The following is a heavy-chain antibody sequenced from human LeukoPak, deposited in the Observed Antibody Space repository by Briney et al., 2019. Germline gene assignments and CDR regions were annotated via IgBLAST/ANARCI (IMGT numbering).Heavy chain of an antibody. D-gene: IGHD1-26*01. CDR3: ARDLGASGSPRDWYYFDN. V-gene: IGHV3-30-3*01. CDR2: ISYDGSSK. CDR1: GSIFSSYA. Sequence: GGSLRLSCAASGSIFSSYAMHWVRQAPGSGLEWVAVISYDGSSKYYADSVKGRFSISRANAKNTLYLYMNSLRVEDTAIYYYARDLGASGSPRDWYYFDNWGQGTLVTVSS. J-gene: IGHJ4*02.